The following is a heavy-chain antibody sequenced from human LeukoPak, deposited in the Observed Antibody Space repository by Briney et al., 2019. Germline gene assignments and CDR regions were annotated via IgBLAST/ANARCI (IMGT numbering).Heavy chain of an antibody. V-gene: IGHV4-59*08. D-gene: IGHD1-26*01. CDR3: ARHQQLVYSGSYLHVFDI. Sequence: SETLSLTCAVYGSSFTGYYWTWIRQPPGKGLEGMGYISYIWSTNYNPSLKSRVTISIDTYKNQFSLKLSSVTAADKAVYYCARHQQLVYSGSYLHVFDIWGQGTMVNVSS. CDR1: GSSFTGYY. J-gene: IGHJ3*02. CDR2: ISYIWST.